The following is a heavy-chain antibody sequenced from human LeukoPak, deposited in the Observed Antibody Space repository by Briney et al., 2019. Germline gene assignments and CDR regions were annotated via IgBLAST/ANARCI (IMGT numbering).Heavy chain of an antibody. Sequence: GGSLRLSCEASGLTFDIYTMSWVRQAPGKGLEWVSAISGHGVSVYYADSVKGRFTISRDNSRNTLLLQMNSLRVDDTAIYYCVKSLSEGVGAWGQGTLVAVSS. CDR2: ISGHGVSV. J-gene: IGHJ5*02. CDR3: VKSLSEGVGA. V-gene: IGHV3-23*01. CDR1: GLTFDIYT. D-gene: IGHD2-8*01.